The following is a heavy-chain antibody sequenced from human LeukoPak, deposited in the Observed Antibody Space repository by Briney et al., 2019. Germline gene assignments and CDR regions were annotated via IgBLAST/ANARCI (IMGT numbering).Heavy chain of an antibody. CDR1: GFTFSNAW. Sequence: GGSLRLSCAASGFTFSNAWMSWVRQAPGKGLQWVGRIKSKTDGGTTDYAAPVKGRFTISRDDSKNTLYLQMNSLKTEDTAVYYCTTDRKQGLLWFGELFWDFDYWGQGTLVTVSS. D-gene: IGHD3-10*01. V-gene: IGHV3-15*01. J-gene: IGHJ4*02. CDR3: TTDRKQGLLWFGELFWDFDY. CDR2: IKSKTDGGTT.